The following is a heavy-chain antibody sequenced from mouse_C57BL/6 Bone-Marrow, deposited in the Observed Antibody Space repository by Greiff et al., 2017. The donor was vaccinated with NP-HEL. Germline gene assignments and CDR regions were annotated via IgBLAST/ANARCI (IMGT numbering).Heavy chain of an antibody. J-gene: IGHJ4*01. D-gene: IGHD4-1*02. CDR2: IHPSSCYT. Sequence: QVQLQQSGAELAKPGASVKLSCKASGYTFTSYWMHWLKQSPGHGLEWIGYIHPSSCYTKYNQKFKDKATLTADKSSSTAYMQLSSLTYEDSAVYYCARYRAATGTRAMDDGGQGTSVTVSS. CDR3: ARYRAATGTRAMDD. V-gene: IGHV1-7*01. CDR1: GYTFTSYW.